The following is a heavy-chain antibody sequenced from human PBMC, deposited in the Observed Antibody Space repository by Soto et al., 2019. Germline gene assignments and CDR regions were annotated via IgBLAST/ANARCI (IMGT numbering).Heavy chain of an antibody. CDR3: ARHWYGSGTHYPFDS. V-gene: IGHV4-59*08. Sequence: SETLSLTCTVSDGSISSYYWSWIRQPPGKGLEWIGYIYYSGSTDHNPSLKSRVTISVDTSKNQFSLKLSSVTAADTAVYFCARHWYGSGTHYPFDSWGQGTLVTVSS. CDR2: IYYSGST. CDR1: DGSISSYY. J-gene: IGHJ4*02. D-gene: IGHD3-10*01.